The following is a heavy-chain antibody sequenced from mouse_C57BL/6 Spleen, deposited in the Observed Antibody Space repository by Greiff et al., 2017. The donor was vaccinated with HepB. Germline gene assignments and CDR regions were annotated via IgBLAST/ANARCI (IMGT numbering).Heavy chain of an antibody. D-gene: IGHD1-1*01. CDR2: ISSGSSTI. Sequence: EVKVVESGGGLVKPGGSLKLSCAASGFTFSDYGMHWVRQAPEKGLEWVAYISSGSSTIYYADTVKGRFTISRDNAKNTLFLQMTSLRSEDTAMYYCARSVYSTFAYWGQGTLVTVSA. CDR1: GFTFSDYG. J-gene: IGHJ3*01. V-gene: IGHV5-17*01. CDR3: ARSVYSTFAY.